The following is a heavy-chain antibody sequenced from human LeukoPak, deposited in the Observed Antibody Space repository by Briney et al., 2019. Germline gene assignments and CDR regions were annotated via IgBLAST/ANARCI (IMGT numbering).Heavy chain of an antibody. CDR3: ARSHYDLWSAFDAFDI. D-gene: IGHD3-3*01. J-gene: IGHJ3*02. Sequence: SETLSLTCTVSGGSISSYYWSWIRQPPGKGLEWIGYIYYSGSTNYNPSLKSRVTISVDTSKNQFSLKLSSVTAADTAVYYCARSHYDLWSAFDAFDIWGQGTMVTVSS. CDR2: IYYSGST. CDR1: GGSISSYY. V-gene: IGHV4-59*01.